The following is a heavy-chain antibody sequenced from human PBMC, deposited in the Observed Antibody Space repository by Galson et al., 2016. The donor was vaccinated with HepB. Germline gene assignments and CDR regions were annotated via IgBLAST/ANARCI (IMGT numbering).Heavy chain of an antibody. V-gene: IGHV3-48*02. CDR3: VTDFWPTEVG. CDR2: IYISGGGI. CDR1: GFTFSSYA. J-gene: IGHJ6*02. Sequence: SLRLSCAASGFTFSSYAMNWVRQAPGKGLGWISYIYISGGGINYSDSVKGRFTISRDNAKNSLYLQMNSLRDEDTAVYYCVTDFWPTEVGWGQGTTVIVSS. D-gene: IGHD3-3*01.